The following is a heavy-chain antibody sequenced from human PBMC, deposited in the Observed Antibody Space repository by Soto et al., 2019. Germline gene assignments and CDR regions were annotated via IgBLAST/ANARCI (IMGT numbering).Heavy chain of an antibody. Sequence: TSETLSLTCTVSGACISYGGYSWSWILQSPGKGLELICYISHLESTYFHPSFKSRLTMSIDRTRNQFSLKLSSVTAADMAVYYCASGGGYDSFDYCGQGVLVTVSS. CDR3: ASGGGYDSFDY. J-gene: IGHJ4*02. V-gene: IGHV4-30-2*06. CDR1: GACISYGGYS. D-gene: IGHD5-12*01. CDR2: ISHLEST.